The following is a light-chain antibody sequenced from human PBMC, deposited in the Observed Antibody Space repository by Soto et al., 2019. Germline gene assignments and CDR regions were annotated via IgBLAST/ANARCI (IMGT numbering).Light chain of an antibody. J-gene: IGLJ1*01. CDR2: DVS. CDR1: SSDVGGYDF. V-gene: IGLV2-14*01. Sequence: QSALTQPASVSGSPGQSITISCTGTSSDVGGYDFVSWYQQHPGKAPKVMIYDVSNRPSGVSNRFSGSKSGNTASLTISGLQAEDEADYYCCSYTSSDTYVFGTGTKVTVI. CDR3: CSYTSSDTYV.